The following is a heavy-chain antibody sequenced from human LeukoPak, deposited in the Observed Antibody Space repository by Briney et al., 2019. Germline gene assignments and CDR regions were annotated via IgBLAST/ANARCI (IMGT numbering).Heavy chain of an antibody. V-gene: IGHV3-21*01. CDR1: GFTFSSYS. D-gene: IGHD3-16*01. CDR3: AREHWGSYSY. Sequence: GGSLRLSCAASGFTFSSYSMNWVRQAPGKGLEWVSSISSSSSYIYYAGSVKGRFTISRDNAKNSLYLQMNSLRAEDTAVYYCAREHWGSYSYWGQGTLVAVSS. CDR2: ISSSSSYI. J-gene: IGHJ4*02.